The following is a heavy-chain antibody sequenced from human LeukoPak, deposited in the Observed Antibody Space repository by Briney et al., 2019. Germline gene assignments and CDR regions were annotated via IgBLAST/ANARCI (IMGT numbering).Heavy chain of an antibody. Sequence: ASVKVSCKASGYTFSGYYIQWVRQAPGQGLEWMGWINPNIGGANYAQKFQGRVTMTRDTSINTAYMELTRLRFNDTAVYFCARDLDGSGATRGFDYWGQGTLVTVSS. D-gene: IGHD1-26*01. CDR2: INPNIGGA. CDR1: GYTFSGYY. CDR3: ARDLDGSGATRGFDY. V-gene: IGHV1-2*02. J-gene: IGHJ4*02.